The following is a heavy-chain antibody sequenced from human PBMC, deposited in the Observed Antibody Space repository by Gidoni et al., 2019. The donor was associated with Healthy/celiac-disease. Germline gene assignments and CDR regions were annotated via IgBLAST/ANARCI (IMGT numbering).Heavy chain of an antibody. CDR1: VGSIRSSSYY. Sequence: QLQLQESGPALVKPSETLSLTCTLSVGSIRSSSYYWVWISQPPGKGLEWIVRIYYRGSTYFNPSLKSPVTISVDTPKNQFSMQLSAVTAAYTAVSYCARNFWSGYYHPEGMDVWGQGTTVTVSS. V-gene: IGHV4-39*01. CDR2: IYYRGST. D-gene: IGHD3-3*01. J-gene: IGHJ6*02. CDR3: ARNFWSGYYHPEGMDV.